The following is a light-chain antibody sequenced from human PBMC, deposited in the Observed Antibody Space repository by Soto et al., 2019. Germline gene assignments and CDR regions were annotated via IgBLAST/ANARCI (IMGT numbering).Light chain of an antibody. J-gene: IGLJ1*01. CDR3: CSYGGSSALPYV. V-gene: IGLV2-23*02. CDR1: SSDVGTYNL. Sequence: QSVLAQPASVFGSPEQSVTISCTGTSSDVGTYNLVSWYQQHPGKAPKLIIYEVAERPSGVSNRFSGSKFGNTASLTISGLLPEDEADYYCCSYGGSSALPYVFGAGTKVTVL. CDR2: EVA.